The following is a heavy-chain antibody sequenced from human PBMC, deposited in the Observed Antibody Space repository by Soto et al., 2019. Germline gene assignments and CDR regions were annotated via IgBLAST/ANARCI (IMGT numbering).Heavy chain of an antibody. CDR1: GYTFTNYG. CDR3: ARDRMGYSSGLLIDY. Sequence: GASVKVSCKASGYTFTNYGISWVRQAPGQGLEWMGWISAYNGNTNYAQKLQGRVTMTTDTSTSTAYMELRSLRSDDTAVYYCARDRMGYSSGLLIDYWGQGTLVTVSS. V-gene: IGHV1-18*01. CDR2: ISAYNGNT. D-gene: IGHD6-19*01. J-gene: IGHJ4*02.